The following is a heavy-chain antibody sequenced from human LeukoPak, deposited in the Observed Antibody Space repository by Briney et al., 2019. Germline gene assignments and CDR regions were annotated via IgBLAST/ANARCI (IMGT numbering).Heavy chain of an antibody. Sequence: GGSLRLSCAASGFTFSSYDMHWVRQATGKGLEWVSAIGTAGDTYYPGSVKGRFTISRDNAKNSLYLQMNSLRAEDTALYYCAKDIGPMYYYGMDVWGQGTTVTVSS. CDR1: GFTFSSYD. CDR2: IGTAGDT. CDR3: AKDIGPMYYYGMDV. V-gene: IGHV3-13*01. D-gene: IGHD3/OR15-3a*01. J-gene: IGHJ6*02.